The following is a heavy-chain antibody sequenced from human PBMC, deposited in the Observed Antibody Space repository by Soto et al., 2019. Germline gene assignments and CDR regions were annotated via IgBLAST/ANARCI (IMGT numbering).Heavy chain of an antibody. CDR2: IIPIFGTA. J-gene: IGHJ3*02. D-gene: IGHD4-17*01. V-gene: IGHV1-69*13. CDR1: GGTFISYA. CDR3: ARVGYGDYVGWWAFDI. Sequence: GASVRFCKASGGTFISYAISWVRQAPGQGLERMGGIIPIFGTANYAQKFQGRVTITADESTSTAYMELSSLRSEDTAVYYCARVGYGDYVGWWAFDIWGQGTMVTVSS.